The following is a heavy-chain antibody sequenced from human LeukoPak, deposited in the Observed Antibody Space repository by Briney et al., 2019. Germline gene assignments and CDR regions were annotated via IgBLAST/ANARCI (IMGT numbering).Heavy chain of an antibody. CDR3: VREGTTDY. D-gene: IGHD4-11*01. V-gene: IGHV3-72*01. Sequence: GGSLRLSCAASGFTFSDHYMDWVRQAPGKGLEWVGRTRNKANSYTTEYAASVKGRFTISRDDSKNSLYLQMNSLKAEDTAVYYCVREGTTDYWGQGTLVTVSS. CDR1: GFTFSDHY. J-gene: IGHJ4*02. CDR2: TRNKANSYTT.